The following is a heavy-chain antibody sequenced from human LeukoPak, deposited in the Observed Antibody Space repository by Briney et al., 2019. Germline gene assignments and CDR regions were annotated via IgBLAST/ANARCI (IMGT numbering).Heavy chain of an antibody. CDR1: GGSISSYY. Sequence: SETLSLTCTVSGGSISSYYWSWIRQPPGKGLEWIGYIYYSGSTNYNPSLKSRVTISVDTSKNQFSLKLSSVTAADTAVYYCARDLGYSYGPLNYYYYGMDVWSQGTTVTVSS. D-gene: IGHD5-18*01. CDR2: IYYSGST. J-gene: IGHJ6*02. V-gene: IGHV4-59*01. CDR3: ARDLGYSYGPLNYYYYGMDV.